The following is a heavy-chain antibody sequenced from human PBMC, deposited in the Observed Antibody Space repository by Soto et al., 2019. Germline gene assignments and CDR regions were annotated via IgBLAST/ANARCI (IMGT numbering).Heavy chain of an antibody. D-gene: IGHD6-13*01. CDR2: ISGSGGST. J-gene: IGHJ6*02. CDR3: AKDGAAAELGLYGMDV. Sequence: EVQLLESGGGLVQPGGSLRLSCAASGFTFSSYAMSWVRQAPGKGLEWVSAISGSGGSTYYADSVKGRFTISRDNSKNTLYLQMNSLRAEDTAVYYCAKDGAAAELGLYGMDVWGQGTTVTVSS. CDR1: GFTFSSYA. V-gene: IGHV3-23*01.